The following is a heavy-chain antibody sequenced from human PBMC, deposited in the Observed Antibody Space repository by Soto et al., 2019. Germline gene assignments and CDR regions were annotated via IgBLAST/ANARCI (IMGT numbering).Heavy chain of an antibody. CDR3: ARVPNPFRLKIGYGDAFDF. CDR1: GNSVSSKRAA. V-gene: IGHV6-1*01. D-gene: IGHD5-12*01. J-gene: IGHJ3*01. Sequence: SPTLSLTGAISGNSVSSKRAAWNWIRQSPSRGLEWLGRTYYRSKWYNDYAVSVKSRITINPDTSKNQFSLQLNSVTPEDTAVYYCARVPNPFRLKIGYGDAFDFWGQGTMVTVSS. CDR2: TYYRSKWYN.